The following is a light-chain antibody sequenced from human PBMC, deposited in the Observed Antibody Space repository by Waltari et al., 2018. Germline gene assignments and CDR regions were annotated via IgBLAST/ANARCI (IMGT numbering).Light chain of an antibody. J-gene: IGKJ1*01. Sequence: EIVLTQSPGTLSLPPGERATLSCRASQSVSSSYLAWYQQKPGQAPRVLIHGASNRATGIPDRFSGSGSGTDFTLTISRLEPEDFAVYYCQQYGSSPWTFGQGTKVEIK. CDR2: GAS. CDR3: QQYGSSPWT. V-gene: IGKV3-20*01. CDR1: QSVSSSY.